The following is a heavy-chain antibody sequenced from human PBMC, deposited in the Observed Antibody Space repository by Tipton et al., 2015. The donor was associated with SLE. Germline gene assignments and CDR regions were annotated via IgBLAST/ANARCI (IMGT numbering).Heavy chain of an antibody. Sequence: SLRLSCAASGFTFSSYGMHWVRQAPGKGLEWVAAIWYDGSNKYYADAVKGRFTISRDNSKNTLYLKMNSLRAEDTAVYYCASELLPIYGMDVWGQGTTVTVSS. V-gene: IGHV3-33*01. CDR3: ASELLPIYGMDV. J-gene: IGHJ6*02. CDR2: IWYDGSNK. D-gene: IGHD2-15*01. CDR1: GFTFSSYG.